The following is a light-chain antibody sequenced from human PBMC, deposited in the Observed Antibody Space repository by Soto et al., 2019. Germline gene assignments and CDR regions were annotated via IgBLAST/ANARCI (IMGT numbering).Light chain of an antibody. CDR3: QQYNSYPT. CDR1: QSISSW. J-gene: IGKJ1*01. Sequence: DIQMTQSPSTLSASVGDRVTITCRASQSISSWLAWYQQKPGKAPKLLIYKASSLESGVPSRFSGSGSGTEFTLTISSLQPDDSATYYCQQYNSYPTFGQGTKVEIK. CDR2: KAS. V-gene: IGKV1-5*03.